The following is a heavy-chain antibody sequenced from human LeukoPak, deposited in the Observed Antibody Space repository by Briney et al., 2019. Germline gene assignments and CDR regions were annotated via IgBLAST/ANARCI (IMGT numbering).Heavy chain of an antibody. CDR1: GFTFSSYE. V-gene: IGHV3-48*03. J-gene: IGHJ4*02. Sequence: GGSLRLSCAASGFTFSSYEMNWVRQAPGKGLEWVSYISSSGSTIYYADSVKGRFTISRDNAKNSLYLQMNSLRAEDTAVYYCARDRREPAAGTYDYWGQGTLVTVSS. CDR3: ARDRREPAAGTYDY. CDR2: ISSSGSTI. D-gene: IGHD6-13*01.